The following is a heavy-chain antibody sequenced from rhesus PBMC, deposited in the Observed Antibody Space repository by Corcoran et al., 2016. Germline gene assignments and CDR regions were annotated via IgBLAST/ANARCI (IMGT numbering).Heavy chain of an antibody. D-gene: IGHD7-45*01. Sequence: EVQLVESGGGLAKPGGSLRLACVASGFTFSDYDMDWVRQGPGKGLECVSRISSGGESTLYAYSVKVRFTISKESAKNTLYLQMSSLTTEDTAVYYCARANWGPDYWGQGVLVTVSS. CDR1: GFTFSDYD. J-gene: IGHJ4*01. CDR3: ARANWGPDY. V-gene: IGHV3-178*01. CDR2: ISSGGEST.